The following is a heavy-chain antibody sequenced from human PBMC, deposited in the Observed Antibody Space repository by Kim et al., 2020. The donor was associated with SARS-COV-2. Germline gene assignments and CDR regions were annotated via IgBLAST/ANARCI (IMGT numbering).Heavy chain of an antibody. J-gene: IGHJ4*02. CDR2: IYYSGST. V-gene: IGHV4-31*03. CDR1: GGSISSGGYY. D-gene: IGHD3-22*01. CDR3: ARGSSGSFDY. Sequence: SETLSLTCTVSGGSISSGGYYWSWIRQHPGKGLEWIGYIYYSGSTYYNPSLKSRVTISVDTSKNQFSLKLSSVTAADTAVYNCARGSSGSFDYWCQGTRVTVSS.